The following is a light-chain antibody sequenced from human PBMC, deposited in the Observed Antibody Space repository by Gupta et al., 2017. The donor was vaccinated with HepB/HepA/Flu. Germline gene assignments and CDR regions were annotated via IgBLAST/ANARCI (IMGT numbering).Light chain of an antibody. CDR3: QVWDSNNVK. J-gene: IGLJ2*01. CDR2: RDD. CDR1: NIGRKN. V-gene: IGLV3-9*01. Sequence: SYELTQPLSVSVAPGQTATITCGGDNIGRKNVHWYQHRPGKAPVLVIYRDDNRPSGIPERFSGSNSGSTATLTISRAQAGDEADYYCQVWDSNNVKFGGGTKLTVL.